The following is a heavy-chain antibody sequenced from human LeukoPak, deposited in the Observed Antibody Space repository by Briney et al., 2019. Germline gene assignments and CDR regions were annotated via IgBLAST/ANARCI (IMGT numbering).Heavy chain of an antibody. D-gene: IGHD6-13*01. CDR2: INPNSGGT. CDR3: AMSALTAGHWYFDY. J-gene: IGHJ4*02. CDR1: GYTFTGYY. Sequence: ASVKVSCNASGYTFTGYYMHWVRQAPGQGLEWMGWINPNSGGTNYAQKFQGRVTMTRDTSISTAYMELSRLRSDDTAVYYCAMSALTAGHWYFDYWGQGTLVTVSS. V-gene: IGHV1-2*02.